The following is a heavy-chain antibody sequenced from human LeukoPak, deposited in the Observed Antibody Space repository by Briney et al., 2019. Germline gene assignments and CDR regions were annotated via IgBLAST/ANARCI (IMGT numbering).Heavy chain of an antibody. J-gene: IGHJ4*02. D-gene: IGHD3-22*01. V-gene: IGHV4-39*07. CDR3: ARGSYYYDSSGYYTLDY. CDR1: GGSISSSSYY. CDR2: IYYSGST. Sequence: PSETLSLTCTVSGGSISSSSYYWGWIRQPPGKGLEWIGSIYYSGSTYYNPSLKSRVILSVDTSKNQFSLKLSSVTAADTAVYYCARGSYYYDSSGYYTLDYWGQGTLVTVSS.